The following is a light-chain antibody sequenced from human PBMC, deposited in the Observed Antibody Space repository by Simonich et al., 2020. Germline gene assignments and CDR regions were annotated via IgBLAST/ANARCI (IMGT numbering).Light chain of an antibody. CDR2: NVR. CDR1: SMDVGGYNY. Sequence: QSALTQPASVSGSPGQSITISCTGTSMDVGGYNYVSWYQQHPGKAPKLMIYNVRNLPSGVSNRFSGSKSGNTASLTISGLQAEDEADYYCSSYTSSSTLVFGVGTKLTVL. V-gene: IGLV2-14*03. J-gene: IGLJ2*01. CDR3: SSYTSSSTLV.